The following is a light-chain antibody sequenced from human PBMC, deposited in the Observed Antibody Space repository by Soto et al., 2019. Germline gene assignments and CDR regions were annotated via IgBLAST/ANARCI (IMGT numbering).Light chain of an antibody. CDR1: SGSIASNY. V-gene: IGLV6-57*01. CDR3: PSSDAPNPV. CDR2: EDN. J-gene: IGLJ3*02. Sequence: NFMLTQPHSVSESPGKTVIISCTRSSGSIASNYVQWYQQRPGSSPTTVIYEDNQRPSGVPDRFSGSIDSSSNSASLTISGLETEDEADYFSPSSDAPNPVFGRGTQVTVL.